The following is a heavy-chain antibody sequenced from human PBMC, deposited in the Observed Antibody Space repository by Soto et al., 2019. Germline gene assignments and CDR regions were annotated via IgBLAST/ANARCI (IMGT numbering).Heavy chain of an antibody. D-gene: IGHD6-6*01. CDR1: GGSFTSNNW. J-gene: IGHJ2*01. CDR3: ARRQKSAPTVHWFFDL. CDR2: IYRTGTT. V-gene: IGHV4-4*02. Sequence: SETLSLTCAVSGGSFTSNNWWTWVRQPPGQGLEWIGEIYRTGTTFYNPSLKSRVSISVDVSKNLFSLTLTSATAADTAVYYCARRQKSAPTVHWFFDLWGRGTLVTVSS.